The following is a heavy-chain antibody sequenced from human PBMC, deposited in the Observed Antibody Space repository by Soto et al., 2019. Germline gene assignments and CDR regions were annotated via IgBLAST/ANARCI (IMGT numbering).Heavy chain of an antibody. Sequence: EVQLVESGGGLVKPGGSLRLSCAASGFTFSNAWMNWVRQAPGKGLEWVGRIKSKTDGGTTDYAAPVKGRFTISRDDSRNTLYLQMNSLKTADTAVYYCTTMGSYSGSYVVDYWGQGTLVTVSS. CDR2: IKSKTDGGTT. CDR3: TTMGSYSGSYVVDY. D-gene: IGHD1-26*01. V-gene: IGHV3-15*07. J-gene: IGHJ4*02. CDR1: GFTFSNAW.